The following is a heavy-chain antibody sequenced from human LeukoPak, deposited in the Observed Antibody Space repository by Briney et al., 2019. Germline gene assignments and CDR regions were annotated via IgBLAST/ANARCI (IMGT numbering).Heavy chain of an antibody. CDR3: ARVGTGTRSFDY. CDR2: ISAYNGYT. J-gene: IGHJ4*02. Sequence: ASVKVSCKTSGYTFTTYDINWVRQAPGQGLEWMGRISAYNGYTNYGQKLQGRVTMTTDTSTSTAYMELRSLRSDDTAVYYCARVGTGTRSFDYWGQGTLVTASS. D-gene: IGHD1/OR15-1a*01. V-gene: IGHV1-18*01. CDR1: GYTFTTYD.